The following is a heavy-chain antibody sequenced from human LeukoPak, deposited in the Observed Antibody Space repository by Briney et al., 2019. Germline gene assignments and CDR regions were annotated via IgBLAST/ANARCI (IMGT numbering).Heavy chain of an antibody. D-gene: IGHD1-20*01. V-gene: IGHV3-23*01. J-gene: IGHJ6*03. CDR2: IGGSDSRT. Sequence: GGSLRLSCAASGFTFSTYAMTWVRQAPGKGLEWVSIIGGSDSRTYYADSVKGRFTITRDNSKNTLYLQMNSLRAEDTAVYYCAKDSSSYNWGYMDVWGKGTTVIVSS. CDR1: GFTFSTYA. CDR3: AKDSSSYNWGYMDV.